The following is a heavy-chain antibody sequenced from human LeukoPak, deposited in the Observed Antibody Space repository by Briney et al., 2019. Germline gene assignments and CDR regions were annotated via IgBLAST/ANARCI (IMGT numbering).Heavy chain of an antibody. CDR3: ARVGVWVGATADDAFDI. CDR1: GFTFSSYS. D-gene: IGHD1-26*01. V-gene: IGHV3-21*01. CDR2: ISSSSSYI. Sequence: GGSLRLSCAASGFTFSSYSMNWVRQAPGRGLEWVSSISSSSSYIYYADSVKGRFTISRDNAKNSLYLQMNSLRAEDTAVYYCARVGVWVGATADDAFDIWGQGTMVTVSS. J-gene: IGHJ3*02.